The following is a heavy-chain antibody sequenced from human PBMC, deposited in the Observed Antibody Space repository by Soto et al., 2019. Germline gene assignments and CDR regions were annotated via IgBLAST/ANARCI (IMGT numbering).Heavy chain of an antibody. D-gene: IGHD1-26*01. V-gene: IGHV4-31*03. CDR1: GGSISSGGYY. J-gene: IGHJ6*02. Sequence: KPSETLSLTCTVSGGSISSGGYYWSWIRQHPGKGLEWIGYIYYSGSTYYNPSLKSRVTISVDTSKNQFSLKLSSVTAADTAVYYCARDKIPGLLDYYYGMDVWGQGTTVTVSS. CDR2: IYYSGST. CDR3: ARDKIPGLLDYYYGMDV.